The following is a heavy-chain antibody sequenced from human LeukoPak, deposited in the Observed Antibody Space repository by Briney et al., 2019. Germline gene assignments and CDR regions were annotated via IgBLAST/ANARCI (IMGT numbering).Heavy chain of an antibody. V-gene: IGHV3-7*01. Sequence: GGSLRLSCAASGFSFSTYWMSWVRQTPEKGLEFVANINQGGSVRNYMDSLKGRCTISRDDAKKSLYLEINSPRADDTAVYYCARDPESSSFDLWGRGALVTVSS. CDR2: INQGGSVR. CDR1: GFSFSTYW. J-gene: IGHJ4*02. CDR3: ARDPESSSFDL. D-gene: IGHD6-13*01.